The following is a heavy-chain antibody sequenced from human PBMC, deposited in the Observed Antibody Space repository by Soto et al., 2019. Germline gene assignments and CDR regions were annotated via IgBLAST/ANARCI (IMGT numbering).Heavy chain of an antibody. CDR1: GFTFSSYS. D-gene: IGHD3-10*01. V-gene: IGHV3-21*01. Sequence: GGSLRLSCAASGFTFSSYSMNWVRQAPGKGLEWVSSISSSSSYIYYADSVKGRFTISRDNAKNSLYLQMNSLRAEDTAVYYCARAPRASTMVRELAGLNYYYMDVWGKGTTVTVSS. CDR3: ARAPRASTMVRELAGLNYYYMDV. CDR2: ISSSSSYI. J-gene: IGHJ6*03.